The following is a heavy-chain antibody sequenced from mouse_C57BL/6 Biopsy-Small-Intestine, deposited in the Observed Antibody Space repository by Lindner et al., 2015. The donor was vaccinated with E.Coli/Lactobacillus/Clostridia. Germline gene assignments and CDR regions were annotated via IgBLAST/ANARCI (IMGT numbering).Heavy chain of an antibody. V-gene: IGHV1-81*01. Sequence: VQLQESGAELARPGASVKLSCKASGYTFTSYGISWVKQRTGQGLEWIGEIYPRSGNTYYNEKFKGRATLTADKSSSTAYMELRSLTSEDSAVYFCARLTTGTMDYWGQGTSVTVSS. CDR3: ARLTTGTMDY. D-gene: IGHD2-1*01. CDR1: GYTFTSYG. J-gene: IGHJ4*01. CDR2: IYPRSGNT.